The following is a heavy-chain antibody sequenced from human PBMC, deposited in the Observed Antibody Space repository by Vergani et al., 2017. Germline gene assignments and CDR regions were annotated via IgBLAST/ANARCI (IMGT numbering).Heavy chain of an antibody. CDR1: GESFSSFY. D-gene: IGHD3-10*01. CDR2: INNDGHT. Sequence: QVQLQQWGAGVVKPSGTLSLTCAVFGESFSSFYWSWIRQPPGKGLEWIGEINNDGHTNYNPSLESRVTVSRDTAKNQFSLNLMSVTAADTAMYYCVRTVALWFGETKDGGWFDPWVQGTLVTVTS. J-gene: IGHJ5*02. V-gene: IGHV4-34*02. CDR3: VRTVALWFGETKDGGWFDP.